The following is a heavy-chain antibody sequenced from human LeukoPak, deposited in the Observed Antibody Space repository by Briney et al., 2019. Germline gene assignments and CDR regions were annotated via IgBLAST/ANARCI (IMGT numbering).Heavy chain of an antibody. J-gene: IGHJ4*02. Sequence: GASVKVSCKASGYTFTSYYMHWVRQAPGQGLEWMGIINPSGGSTSYAPKFQGRVTMTRDTSTSTVYMELSSLRSEDTAVYYCANGEMATIIFYWGQGTLVTVSS. CDR3: ANGEMATIIFY. CDR2: INPSGGST. V-gene: IGHV1-46*01. CDR1: GYTFTSYY. D-gene: IGHD5-24*01.